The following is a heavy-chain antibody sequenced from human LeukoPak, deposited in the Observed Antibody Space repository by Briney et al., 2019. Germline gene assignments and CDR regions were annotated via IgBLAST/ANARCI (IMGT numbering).Heavy chain of an antibody. Sequence: GRSLRLSCAASGFTFGDYAMHWVRQAPGKGLEWVSGISWNSGSIGYADSVKGRFTISRDNAKNSLYLQMNSLGAEDTALYYCAKARTYDSSAEIDYWGQGTLVTVSS. D-gene: IGHD3-22*01. V-gene: IGHV3-9*01. J-gene: IGHJ4*02. CDR1: GFTFGDYA. CDR3: AKARTYDSSAEIDY. CDR2: ISWNSGSI.